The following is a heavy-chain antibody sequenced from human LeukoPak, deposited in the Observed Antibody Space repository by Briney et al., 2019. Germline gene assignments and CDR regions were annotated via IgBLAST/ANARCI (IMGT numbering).Heavy chain of an antibody. D-gene: IGHD3-10*01. CDR1: GFTFSSYG. J-gene: IGHJ4*02. CDR2: ISYDGSNK. V-gene: IGHV3-30*18. CDR3: AKATYYYGSGSYYTLDY. Sequence: GGSLRRSCAASGFTFSSYGMHWVRQAPGKGLEWVAVISYDGSNKYYADSVKGRFTISRDNSKNTLYLQMNSLRAEDTAVYYCAKATYYYGSGSYYTLDYWGQGTLVTVSS.